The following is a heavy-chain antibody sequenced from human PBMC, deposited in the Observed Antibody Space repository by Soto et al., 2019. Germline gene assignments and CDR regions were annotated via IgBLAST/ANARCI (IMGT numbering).Heavy chain of an antibody. Sequence: ASVKVSCKASGYAFTTYSVHWVRQAPGQRLEWMGWINAGNGNTKSSQKFQGRVTITRDTSASTAYMELSSLRSDDTAVYYCARHGSGSYYLYYFDYWGQGTLVTVSS. D-gene: IGHD3-10*01. CDR2: INAGNGNT. J-gene: IGHJ4*02. CDR3: ARHGSGSYYLYYFDY. V-gene: IGHV1-3*01. CDR1: GYAFTTYS.